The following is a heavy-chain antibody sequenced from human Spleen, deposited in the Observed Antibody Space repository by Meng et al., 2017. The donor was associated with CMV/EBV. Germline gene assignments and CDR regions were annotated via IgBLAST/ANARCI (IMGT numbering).Heavy chain of an antibody. V-gene: IGHV1-2*02. Sequence: ASLKVSCKASGYIFNNYYIHWVRQAPGQGLDWVGWINPNTGGTRYAQQFQGRVTVTSDTSITTAYMELSSLRSDDTAVYYCARGGYYDSSGSSGTLRWFDPWGQGTLVTVSS. J-gene: IGHJ5*02. D-gene: IGHD3-22*01. CDR1: GYIFNNYY. CDR3: ARGGYYDSSGSSGTLRWFDP. CDR2: INPNTGGT.